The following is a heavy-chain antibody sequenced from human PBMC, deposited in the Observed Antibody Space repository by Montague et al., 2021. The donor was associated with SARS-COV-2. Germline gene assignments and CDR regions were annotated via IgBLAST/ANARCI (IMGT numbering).Heavy chain of an antibody. V-gene: IGHV4-59*08. CDR1: GGSISSYY. Sequence: SETLSLTCTVSGGSISSYYWSWIRQPPGKGLEWIGYIYDSGSTNYKSSLKSRVTISVDTSKNQFSLKLNSVTAADTAVYYCARHRRSWYGNFDFWGQGTL. J-gene: IGHJ4*02. D-gene: IGHD2-15*01. CDR3: ARHRRSWYGNFDF. CDR2: IYDSGST.